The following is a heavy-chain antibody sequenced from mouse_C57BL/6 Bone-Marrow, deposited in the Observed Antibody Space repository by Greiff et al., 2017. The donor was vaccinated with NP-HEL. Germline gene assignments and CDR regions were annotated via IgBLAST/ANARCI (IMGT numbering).Heavy chain of an antibody. D-gene: IGHD2-1*01. CDR2: IHPSDSDT. CDR1: GYTFTSYW. Sequence: QVQLQQPGAELVKPGASVKVSCKASGYTFTSYWMHWVKQRPGQGLEWIGRIHPSDSDTNYNQKFKGQATLTVDKTASTAYRQLSSLTSEDSAVYYCAIDLLWYPWFAYWGQGTLVTVSA. V-gene: IGHV1-74*01. J-gene: IGHJ3*01. CDR3: AIDLLWYPWFAY.